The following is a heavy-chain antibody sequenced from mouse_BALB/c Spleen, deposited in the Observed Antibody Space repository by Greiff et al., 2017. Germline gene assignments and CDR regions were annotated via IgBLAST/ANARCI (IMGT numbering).Heavy chain of an antibody. J-gene: IGHJ2*01. CDR1: GFTFSSYA. CDR3: ARGGVYGNYFDY. CDR2: TSSGGSYT. Sequence: VQLKESGGGLVKPGGSLKLSCAASGFTFSSYAMSWVRQSPEKRLEWVAETSSGGSYTYYPDTVTGRFTISRDNAKNTLYLEMSSLRSEDTAMYYCARGGVYGNYFDYWGQGTTLTVSS. D-gene: IGHD2-1*01. V-gene: IGHV5-9-4*01.